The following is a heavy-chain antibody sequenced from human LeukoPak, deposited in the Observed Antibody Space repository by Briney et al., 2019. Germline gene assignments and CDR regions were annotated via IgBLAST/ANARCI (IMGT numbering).Heavy chain of an antibody. V-gene: IGHV4-39*01. D-gene: IGHD3-22*01. CDR1: GGSISSNYY. J-gene: IGHJ3*02. CDR3: ARQNYYDSRI. Sequence: SETLSLTCTVTGGSISSNYYWDWIRQPPGKGLEWIGSIYYSGSTYCNPSLKSRVTISVDTSKNQFSLKLSSVTAADTALYYCARQNYYDSRIWGQGTMVTVSS. CDR2: IYYSGST.